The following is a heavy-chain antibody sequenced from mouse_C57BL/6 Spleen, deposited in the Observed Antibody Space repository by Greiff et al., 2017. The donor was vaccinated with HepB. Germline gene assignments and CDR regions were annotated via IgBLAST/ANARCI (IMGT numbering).Heavy chain of an antibody. CDR3: ARSVYYGSSYWYFDV. Sequence: VKLQQPGAELVKPGASVKLSCKASGYTFTSYWMHWVKQRPGRGLEWIGRIDPNSGGTKYNEKFKSKATLTVDKPSSTAYMQLSGLTSEDSAVYSCARSVYYGSSYWYFDVWGTGTTVTVSS. CDR2: IDPNSGGT. J-gene: IGHJ1*03. V-gene: IGHV1-72*01. CDR1: GYTFTSYW. D-gene: IGHD1-1*01.